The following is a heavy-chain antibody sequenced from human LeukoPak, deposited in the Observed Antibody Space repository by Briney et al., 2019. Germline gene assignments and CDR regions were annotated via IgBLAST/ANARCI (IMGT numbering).Heavy chain of an antibody. CDR2: VSGGGDDT. Sequence: GGSLRLSCAASGFTFSNYVMTWVRQAPGKGREWVSAVSGGGDDTHYADSVQGRLTISRDNPKNTMYLQMNGLRAEDTAIYYCAKGKIATGTLALDYWGQGTLVTVSS. CDR1: GFTFSNYV. CDR3: AKGKIATGTLALDY. V-gene: IGHV3-23*01. D-gene: IGHD3-9*01. J-gene: IGHJ4*02.